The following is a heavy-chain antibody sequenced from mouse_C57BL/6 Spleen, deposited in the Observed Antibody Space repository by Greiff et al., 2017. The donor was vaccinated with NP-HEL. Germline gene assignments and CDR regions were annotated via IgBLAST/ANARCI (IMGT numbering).Heavy chain of an antibody. V-gene: IGHV1-59*01. J-gene: IGHJ4*01. D-gene: IGHD1-1*01. Sequence: VQLQQSGAELVRPGTSVKLSCKASGYTFTSYWMHWVKQRPGQGLEWIGVIDPSDSYTNYNQKFKGKATLTVDTSSSTAYMQLSSLTSEDSAVYYCARTNYGSRGAMDYWGQGTSVTVSS. CDR1: GYTFTSYW. CDR2: IDPSDSYT. CDR3: ARTNYGSRGAMDY.